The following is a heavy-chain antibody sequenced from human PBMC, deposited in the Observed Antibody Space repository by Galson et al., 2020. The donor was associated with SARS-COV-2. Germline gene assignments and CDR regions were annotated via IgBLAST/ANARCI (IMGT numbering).Heavy chain of an antibody. Sequence: GESLKISCAASGFTFSGYALTWVRQAPGKGLQWVSFISGSGGSTYYADSVKGRFTISRDNSKNTLYLQMNSLRAEDTAVYYCAKARAATGRFYFDYWGQGTLVTVSS. D-gene: IGHD6-13*01. CDR2: ISGSGGST. V-gene: IGHV3-23*01. CDR1: GFTFSGYA. J-gene: IGHJ4*02. CDR3: AKARAATGRFYFDY.